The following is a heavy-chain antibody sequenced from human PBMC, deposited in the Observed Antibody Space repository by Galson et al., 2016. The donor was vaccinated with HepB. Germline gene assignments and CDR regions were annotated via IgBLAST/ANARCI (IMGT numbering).Heavy chain of an antibody. D-gene: IGHD2/OR15-2a*01. J-gene: IGHJ4*02. Sequence: ETLSLTCAVSGVSITGNDWWSWVRQPPGQGLEWIGQIFHSGRVNYTPSLASRVTISIDTSNNHFSLRLTSVTAADTALYYCARQYWGGPSDYWGQGTLVTVSS. CDR3: ARQYWGGPSDY. CDR1: GVSITGNDW. V-gene: IGHV4-4*02. CDR2: IFHSGRV.